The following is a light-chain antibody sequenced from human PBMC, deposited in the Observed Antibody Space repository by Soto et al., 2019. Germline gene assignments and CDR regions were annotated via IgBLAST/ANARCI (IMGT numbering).Light chain of an antibody. CDR2: DAS. CDR1: QSISSW. J-gene: IGKJ1*01. CDR3: QQYNTYS. V-gene: IGKV1-5*01. Sequence: DIQVTQSPSTLSASVGDRVTITCRASQSISSWMAWYQQKPGTAPKLLMYDASILESGVPSRFSGSGSGTEFTLTISSLQPDDFATYYCQQYNTYSFGQGTKVDIK.